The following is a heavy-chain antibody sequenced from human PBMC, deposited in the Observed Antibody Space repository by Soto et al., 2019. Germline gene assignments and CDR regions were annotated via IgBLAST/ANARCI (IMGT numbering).Heavy chain of an antibody. J-gene: IGHJ6*02. CDR3: AKGAVAGTPTSYYYYGMDG. V-gene: IGHV1-69*12. Sequence: QVQLLQSGAEVKKPGSSVRVSCEASGGTFRTYAISWVRQAPGQGLEWMGEIIPIFGTVNYAQRFQGRVTITADXPATXVXLDLRSLRFEDTAVYYCAKGAVAGTPTSYYYYGMDGWGQGTTVTVSS. CDR1: GGTFRTYA. CDR2: IIPIFGTV. D-gene: IGHD6-19*01.